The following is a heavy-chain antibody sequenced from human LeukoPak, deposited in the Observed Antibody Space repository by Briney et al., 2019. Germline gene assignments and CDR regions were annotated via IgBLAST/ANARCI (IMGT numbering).Heavy chain of an antibody. CDR3: VRARKRYDAFDI. CDR1: GYSFTIYW. Sequence: GESLKISCKGSGYSFTIYWIGWVRQMPGKGLEWMGIIYPGDSDTKYSPSFQGQVTISADKSINTAYLQWSSLKASDTAMYYCVRARKRYDAFDIWGQGTMVTVSS. J-gene: IGHJ3*02. V-gene: IGHV5-51*01. D-gene: IGHD3-16*01. CDR2: IYPGDSDT.